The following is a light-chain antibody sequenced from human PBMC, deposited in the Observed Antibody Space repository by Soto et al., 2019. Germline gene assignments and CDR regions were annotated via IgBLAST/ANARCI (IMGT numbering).Light chain of an antibody. CDR2: AAS. Sequence: EIVLTQSPGTLSLSPGERATPSFRAGHSLSTNSLAWVQQDPGQTPRLLIYAASTRDTDIPDRFNGSGSGTDFALTISRLEPEDFALYYCQQYDASPLTSGPGTKVDIK. CDR1: HSLSTNS. CDR3: QQYDASPLT. V-gene: IGKV3-20*01. J-gene: IGKJ3*01.